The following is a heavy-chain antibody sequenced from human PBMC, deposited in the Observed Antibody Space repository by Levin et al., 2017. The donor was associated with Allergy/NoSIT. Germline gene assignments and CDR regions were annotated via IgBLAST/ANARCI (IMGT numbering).Heavy chain of an antibody. V-gene: IGHV4-59*01. J-gene: IGHJ4*02. CDR2: VFYTGTT. Sequence: SQTLSLTCTVSGGSISSYYWNWIRQPPGKGLEWIGYVFYTGTTYYSPSLKSRVTISVDTSQNQFSLKLTSVTAADTAIYYCARDNYFDSSGSYRLDYWGQGTLVTVSS. CDR3: ARDNYFDSSGSYRLDY. CDR1: GGSISSYY. D-gene: IGHD3-22*01.